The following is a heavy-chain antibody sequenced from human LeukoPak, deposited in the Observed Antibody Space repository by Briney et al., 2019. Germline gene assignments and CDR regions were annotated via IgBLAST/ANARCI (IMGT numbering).Heavy chain of an antibody. D-gene: IGHD6-19*01. CDR3: IRGGSGHFDY. CDR2: IKSDGSIT. J-gene: IGHJ4*02. V-gene: IGHV3-74*01. CDR1: GFTFSSYW. Sequence: GGSLRLSCAASGFTFSSYWMHWVRQAPGKGLMWVSRIKSDGSITTYADSVKGRFTISRDNAKNTLYLQMNSLRAEDTAMYYCIRGGSGHFDYWGQGTLVTVSS.